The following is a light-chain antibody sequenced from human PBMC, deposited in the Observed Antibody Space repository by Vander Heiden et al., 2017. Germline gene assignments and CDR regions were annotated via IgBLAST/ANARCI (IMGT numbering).Light chain of an antibody. J-gene: IGLJ3*02. Sequence: QTVVTQESSLSVSPGGTVTLTCALIAGSVSSSYFPRRCQQKPGQAPHTLIYSTNTRSSGVPDRFSGSILGNKAALTITGVQADDESDYYCLLYLGDGVWMFGGGTRLTVL. CDR2: STN. CDR3: LLYLGDGVWM. CDR1: AGSVSSSYF. V-gene: IGLV8-61*01.